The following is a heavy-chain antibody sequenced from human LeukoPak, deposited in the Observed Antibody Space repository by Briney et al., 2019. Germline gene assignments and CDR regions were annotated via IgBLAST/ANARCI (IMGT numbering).Heavy chain of an antibody. Sequence: ASVKVSCKASGYTFTSYYMHWVRQAPGQGLEWMGIINPSGGSTSYARKFQGRLTMTRDTSTSTVYMEVSSLRSEDTAVYYYAGAGPNDAFDIWGQGTMVTVSS. CDR2: INPSGGST. V-gene: IGHV1-46*01. J-gene: IGHJ3*02. CDR3: AGAGPNDAFDI. CDR1: GYTFTSYY. D-gene: IGHD6-19*01.